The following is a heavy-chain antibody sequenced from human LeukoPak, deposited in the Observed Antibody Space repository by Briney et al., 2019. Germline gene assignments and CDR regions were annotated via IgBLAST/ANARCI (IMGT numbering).Heavy chain of an antibody. Sequence: GGSLRLSCAASGFTFSDYYMSWIRQAPGKGLEWVSYISSSGSTIYYADSVKGRFTISRDNAKNSLYLQMNSLSPDDTAVYFCARDPYSGHYGDYYYYYMDVWGKGTTVTISS. D-gene: IGHD1-26*01. CDR3: ARDPYSGHYGDYYYYYMDV. V-gene: IGHV3-11*04. CDR1: GFTFSDYY. J-gene: IGHJ6*03. CDR2: ISSSGSTI.